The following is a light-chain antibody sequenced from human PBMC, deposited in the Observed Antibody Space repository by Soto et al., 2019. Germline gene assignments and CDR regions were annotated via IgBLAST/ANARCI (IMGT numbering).Light chain of an antibody. Sequence: DIQMTQSPSSLSASVGDRVTITCRSSQSIASSLNWYQLKPGQAPKLLIYVASTLQSGVPSRFSGSGSGTDFTLTIRNLQPEDFATYSCQQRFSLPLTFGRGTKVDI. V-gene: IGKV1-39*01. J-gene: IGKJ4*01. CDR1: QSIASS. CDR3: QQRFSLPLT. CDR2: VAS.